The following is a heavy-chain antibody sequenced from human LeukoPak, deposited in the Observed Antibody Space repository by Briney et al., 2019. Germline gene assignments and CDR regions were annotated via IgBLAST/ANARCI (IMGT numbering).Heavy chain of an antibody. CDR3: ASHYGSESYFDS. J-gene: IGHJ4*02. Sequence: SETLSLTCTVSGGSISISGYYWGWIRQPPGKGLAWIGSIYYSGSTYYNPSLNSRVTISVDRSKNQFSLKLSSVTAADTAVYYCASHYGSESYFDSWGQGTLVTVSS. D-gene: IGHD3-10*01. CDR2: IYYSGST. CDR1: GGSISISGYY. V-gene: IGHV4-39*01.